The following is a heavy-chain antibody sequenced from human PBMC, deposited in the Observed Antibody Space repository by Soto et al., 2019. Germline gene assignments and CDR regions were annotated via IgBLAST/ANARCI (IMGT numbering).Heavy chain of an antibody. J-gene: IGHJ5*02. CDR1: GGSISTYY. CDR3: ARGPHQTNWFDP. Sequence: PSETLSLTCTVSGGSISTYYWSWIRQPPGKGLEWIGYIDYSASTNYNPSLKSRVTISVDTSKNHFSLKLSSVTAADTAVYYCARGPHQTNWFDPWGQGTLVTVSS. CDR2: IDYSAST. D-gene: IGHD2-2*01. V-gene: IGHV4-59*01.